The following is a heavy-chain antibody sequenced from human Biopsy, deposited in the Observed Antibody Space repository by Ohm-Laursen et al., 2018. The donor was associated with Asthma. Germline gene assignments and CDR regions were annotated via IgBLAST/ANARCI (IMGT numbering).Heavy chain of an antibody. CDR2: ISSTSTYI. CDR1: GFTFSTYG. J-gene: IGHJ4*02. Sequence: SLRLSCAATGFTFSTYGMNWVRQAPGKGLEWVSSISSTSTYIYYADSVKGRFTISRDYSKNTLYLQMHSLRAEDTAVYYCARGDSSNWSHYYFDYWGQGTLVTVSS. CDR3: ARGDSSNWSHYYFDY. D-gene: IGHD3-22*01. V-gene: IGHV3-21*04.